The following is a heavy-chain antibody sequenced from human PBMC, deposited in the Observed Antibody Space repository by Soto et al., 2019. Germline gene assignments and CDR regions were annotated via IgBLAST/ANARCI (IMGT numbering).Heavy chain of an antibody. V-gene: IGHV4-30-4*08. J-gene: IGHJ4*02. CDR3: AWGGARWPGYFDS. CDR1: GGSISGDYY. CDR2: SYYSGSS. D-gene: IGHD3-16*01. Sequence: SETLSLTFSVSGGSISGDYYWSWSRQSPEKGLGWIGYSYYSGSSYSNPALQSRLSMSLGTSKNQFPLKLRSGTAADTAVYYCAWGGARWPGYFDSWGQGALVTVSS.